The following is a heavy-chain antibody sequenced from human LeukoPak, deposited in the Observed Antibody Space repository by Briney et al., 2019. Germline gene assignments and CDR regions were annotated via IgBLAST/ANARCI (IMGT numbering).Heavy chain of an antibody. D-gene: IGHD2-2*01. CDR1: GFTVSSIH. CDR2: TYTGGNS. Sequence: GGSLRLSCAASGFTVSSIHMVWVRQAPGKGLEWVSVTYTGGNSYYADSVKGRFIISRDISKNTLYLQMNSLRAEDTAVYYCAKGSDCSSTSCYSFDYWGQGTLVTVSS. CDR3: AKGSDCSSTSCYSFDY. J-gene: IGHJ4*02. V-gene: IGHV3-53*01.